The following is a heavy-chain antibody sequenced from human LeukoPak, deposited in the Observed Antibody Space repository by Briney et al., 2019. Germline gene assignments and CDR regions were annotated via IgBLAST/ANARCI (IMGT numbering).Heavy chain of an antibody. J-gene: IGHJ4*02. D-gene: IGHD2-15*01. Sequence: GGSLRLSCAASGFTFDDYGMSWVRQAPGKGLEGVSGINWNGGSTGYADPVKGRFTIHRDNDKNYLYLKVKSLSREDRGVYYCARELAGGYCSGGSRFPATLDYWGQGTLVTVSS. CDR2: INWNGGST. CDR1: GFTFDDYG. V-gene: IGHV3-20*04. CDR3: ARELAGGYCSGGSRFPATLDY.